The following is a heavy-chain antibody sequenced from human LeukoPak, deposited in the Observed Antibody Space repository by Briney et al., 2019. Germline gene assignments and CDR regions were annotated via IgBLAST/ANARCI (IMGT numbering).Heavy chain of an antibody. V-gene: IGHV4-61*01. CDR2: IYYSGST. CDR3: ARVGGANYYYYGMDV. J-gene: IGHJ6*02. D-gene: IGHD3-3*01. CDR1: GGSVSSGSYY. Sequence: SETLSLTCTVSGGSVSSGSYYWSWIRQPPGKGLEWIGYIYYSGSTNYNPSLKSRVTISVDTSKNQFSLKLSSVTAADTAVYYCARVGGANYYYYGMDVWGQGTTVTVSS.